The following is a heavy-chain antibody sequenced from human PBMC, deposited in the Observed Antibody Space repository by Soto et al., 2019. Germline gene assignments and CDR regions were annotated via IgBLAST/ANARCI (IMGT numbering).Heavy chain of an antibody. CDR2: IIPIFGTA. CDR1: GGTFSSYA. J-gene: IGHJ4*02. Sequence: SVKVSCKASGGTFSSYAISWVRQAPGQGLEWMGGIIPIFGTANYAQKFQGRVTITADESTSTAYMELSSLRSEDTAVYYCARAVQKEYYYDSSGYRFDYWGQGTPVTVSS. D-gene: IGHD3-22*01. V-gene: IGHV1-69*13. CDR3: ARAVQKEYYYDSSGYRFDY.